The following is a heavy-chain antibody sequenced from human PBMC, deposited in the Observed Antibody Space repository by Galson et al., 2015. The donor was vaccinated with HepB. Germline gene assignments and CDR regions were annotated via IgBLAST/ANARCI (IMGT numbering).Heavy chain of an antibody. CDR2: IYSCGST. CDR1: GFTVSSNY. D-gene: IGHD3-22*01. V-gene: IGHV3-53*01. J-gene: IGHJ2*01. CDR3: AKDHYYDSSGSSRDYWYFDL. Sequence: SLRLSCAASGFTVSSNYMSWVRQAPGKGLEWVSVIYSCGSTYYADSVKGRFTISRDNSKNTLYLQMNSLRAEDTAVYYCAKDHYYDSSGSSRDYWYFDLWGRGTRVTVSS.